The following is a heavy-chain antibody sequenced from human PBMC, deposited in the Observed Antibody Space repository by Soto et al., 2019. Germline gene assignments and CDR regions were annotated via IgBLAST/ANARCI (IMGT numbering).Heavy chain of an antibody. CDR3: ARGRTDYDVNWFDP. D-gene: IGHD3-22*01. Sequence: SETLSLTCAVYGGSFSGYYWSWIRQPPGKGLEWIGEINHSGSTNYNPSLKSRVTISVDTSKNQFSLKLSSVTAADTAVYYCARGRTDYDVNWFDPWGQGTLVTVS. CDR1: GGSFSGYY. V-gene: IGHV4-34*01. CDR2: INHSGST. J-gene: IGHJ5*02.